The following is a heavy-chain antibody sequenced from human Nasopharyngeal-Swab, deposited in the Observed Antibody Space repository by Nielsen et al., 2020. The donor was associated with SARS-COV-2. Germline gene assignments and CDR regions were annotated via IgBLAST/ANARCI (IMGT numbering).Heavy chain of an antibody. Sequence: GGSLRLSCTASGFSFNNYGMHWVRQAPGKGLEWVAVISYEGSKKKYAEFVEGRFTISRGYSKNTLFLQMNSLRPEDTAMYYCAKANSLFWFGQFKNDGFDIWGRGTLVAVSS. D-gene: IGHD3-10*01. CDR3: AKANSLFWFGQFKNDGFDI. J-gene: IGHJ3*02. V-gene: IGHV3-30*18. CDR1: GFSFNNYG. CDR2: ISYEGSKK.